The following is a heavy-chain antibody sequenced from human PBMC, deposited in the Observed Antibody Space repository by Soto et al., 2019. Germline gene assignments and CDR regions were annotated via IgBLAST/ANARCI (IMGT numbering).Heavy chain of an antibody. CDR2: INAGNGNT. CDR3: ARVAPSGGSVPRFDP. J-gene: IGHJ5*02. CDR1: GYTFTAYN. D-gene: IGHD3-10*01. Sequence: QVQLVQSGAEVKEPGASVRLSCKAFGYTFTAYNIHWVRQAPGQGLEWMGWINAGNGNTRSSRKFQGRVIISKDTSSTTAYLEVGSLSYEDTAIYYCARVAPSGGSVPRFDPWGQGTLLTVSS. V-gene: IGHV1-3*01.